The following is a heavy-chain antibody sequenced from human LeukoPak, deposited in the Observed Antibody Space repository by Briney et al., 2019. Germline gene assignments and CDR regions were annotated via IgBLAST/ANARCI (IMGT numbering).Heavy chain of an antibody. Sequence: PGGSLRLSCAASGFTFSSYEMNWVRQAPGKGLEWVSYISSSGSTIYYADSVKGRFTISRDNAKNSLYLQMNSLRAEDTAVYYCASRGIAVAGTRVFDPWGQGTLVTVSS. CDR1: GFTFSSYE. CDR3: ASRGIAVAGTRVFDP. J-gene: IGHJ5*02. CDR2: ISSSGSTI. V-gene: IGHV3-48*03. D-gene: IGHD6-19*01.